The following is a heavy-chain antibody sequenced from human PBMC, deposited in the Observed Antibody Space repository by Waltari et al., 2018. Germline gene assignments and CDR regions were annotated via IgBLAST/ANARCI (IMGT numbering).Heavy chain of an antibody. CDR3: ARLVEGATTDY. Sequence: QLQMQESGPGLVKPSETLSLTCTVSGGSISTDGYYWGWIRQPPGKGQEWIGSIYFRGSTHYNPSLKSRVSISVDTSKNQFSLKLSSVTAADTAIYYCARLVEGATTDYWGQGTLVTVSS. J-gene: IGHJ4*02. CDR2: IYFRGST. V-gene: IGHV4-39*01. CDR1: GGSISTDGYY. D-gene: IGHD1-26*01.